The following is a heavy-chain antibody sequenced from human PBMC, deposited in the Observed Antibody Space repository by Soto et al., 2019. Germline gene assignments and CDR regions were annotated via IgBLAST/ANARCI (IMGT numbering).Heavy chain of an antibody. CDR1: GGSISSYY. D-gene: IGHD3-10*01. Sequence: SETLSLTCTVSGGSISSYYWSWIRQPPGKGLGWIGYIYYSGGTNYNPSLKSRVTISVDSSKNQFSLKLSSVTAADTAVYYCARQELWFGELLSPEGNWFSPWGQGTLVTVSS. J-gene: IGHJ5*02. CDR2: IYYSGGT. CDR3: ARQELWFGELLSPEGNWFSP. V-gene: IGHV4-59*08.